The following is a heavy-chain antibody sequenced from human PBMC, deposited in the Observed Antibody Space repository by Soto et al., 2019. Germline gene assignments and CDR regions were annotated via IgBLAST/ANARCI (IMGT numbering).Heavy chain of an antibody. Sequence: QVQLVESGGGVVQPGRSLRLSCTASGFTFSTYAMHWVRQAPGKGLQWVAVISYDGSDKYYADSVKGRFTISRDNSKNTVYLQLNSLIVDDTAVYYCARDPSIVVAMDFWGQGTLVTVSS. CDR1: GFTFSTYA. J-gene: IGHJ4*02. CDR2: ISYDGSDK. CDR3: ARDPSIVVAMDF. V-gene: IGHV3-30*04. D-gene: IGHD3-22*01.